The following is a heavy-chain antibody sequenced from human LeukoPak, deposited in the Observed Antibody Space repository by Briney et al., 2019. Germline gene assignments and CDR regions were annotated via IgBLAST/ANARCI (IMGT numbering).Heavy chain of an antibody. D-gene: IGHD3-3*01. V-gene: IGHV3-30*04. J-gene: IGHJ4*02. Sequence: GRSLRLSCAASGFTFSSYAMHWVRQAPGKGLEWVAVISYDGSNKYYADSVKGRFTISRDNSKNTLYLQMNSLKTEDTAVYYCTTDLIPYYDFWSGYPFDYWGQGTLVTVSS. CDR3: TTDLIPYYDFWSGYPFDY. CDR2: ISYDGSNK. CDR1: GFTFSSYA.